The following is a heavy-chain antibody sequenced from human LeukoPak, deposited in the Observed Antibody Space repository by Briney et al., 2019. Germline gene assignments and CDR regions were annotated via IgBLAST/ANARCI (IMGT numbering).Heavy chain of an antibody. CDR1: GGSFSGYY. D-gene: IGHD3-22*01. J-gene: IGHJ4*02. CDR2: INHSGST. CDR3: AVRVTYYYDSSDY. V-gene: IGHV4-34*01. Sequence: SETLSHTCAVYGGSFSGYYWSWIRQPPGKGLEWIGEINHSGSTNYNPSLKSRVTISVDTSKNQFSLKLSSVTAADTAVYYCAVRVTYYYDSSDYWGQGTLVTVSS.